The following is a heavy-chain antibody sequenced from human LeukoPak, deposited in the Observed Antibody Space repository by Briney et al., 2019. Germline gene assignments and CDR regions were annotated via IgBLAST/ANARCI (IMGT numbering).Heavy chain of an antibody. CDR1: GGSFSGYY. D-gene: IGHD1-26*01. J-gene: IGHJ4*02. Sequence: SETLSLTCAVYGGSFSGYYWSWIRQPPGKGLEWIGEINHSGSTNYNPSLKSRVTISVDTSKNQFSLKLSSVTAADTAVYYCARARVGAMGDWGQGTLVTVSS. V-gene: IGHV4-34*01. CDR2: INHSGST. CDR3: ARARVGAMGD.